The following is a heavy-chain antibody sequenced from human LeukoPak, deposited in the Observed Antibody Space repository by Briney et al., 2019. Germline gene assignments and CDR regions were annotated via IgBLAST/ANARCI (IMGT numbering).Heavy chain of an antibody. V-gene: IGHV3-21*01. J-gene: IGHJ4*02. CDR3: ARDREEHSSSWYPFDY. Sequence: GGSLRLSCAASGFTFSSYSMNWVRQAPGKGLEWVSSISSSSSYIYYADSVKGRFTISRDDAKNSPYLQMNSLRAEDTAVYYCARDREEHSSSWYPFDYWGQGTLVTVSS. D-gene: IGHD6-13*01. CDR2: ISSSSSYI. CDR1: GFTFSSYS.